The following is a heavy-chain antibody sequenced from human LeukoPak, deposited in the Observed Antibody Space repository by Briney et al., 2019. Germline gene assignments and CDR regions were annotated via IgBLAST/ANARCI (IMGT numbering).Heavy chain of an antibody. CDR1: GYTFTSYG. CDR2: IIPIFDTA. CDR3: ARSAGGVIGVVTPALSGTRPPYSYYYMDV. V-gene: IGHV1-69*13. D-gene: IGHD2-2*01. J-gene: IGHJ6*03. Sequence: GASVKVSCKASGYTFTSYGISWVRQAPGQGLEWMGGIIPIFDTANYAQKFQGRVTITADESTRSAYMELSSLRSEDTAVYYCARSAGGVIGVVTPALSGTRPPYSYYYMDVWGRGTTVTVSS.